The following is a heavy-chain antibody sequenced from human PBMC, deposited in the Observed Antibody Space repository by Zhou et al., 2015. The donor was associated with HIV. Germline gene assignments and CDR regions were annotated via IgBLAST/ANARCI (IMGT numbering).Heavy chain of an antibody. Sequence: QVQLVQSGAEVKKPGASVKISCETSGYIFSNYYMYWLRQAPGQALEWMGTVNPSDGKTNYAQRFKGRLTMTRDTSTTTVHMELSSLRSEDTAVYYCARDNDEFSGFHPHFDYWGQGTLVTVSA. D-gene: IGHD5-12*01. CDR1: GYIFSNYY. J-gene: IGHJ4*02. CDR3: ARDNDEFSGFHPHFDY. V-gene: IGHV1-46*01. CDR2: VNPSDGKT.